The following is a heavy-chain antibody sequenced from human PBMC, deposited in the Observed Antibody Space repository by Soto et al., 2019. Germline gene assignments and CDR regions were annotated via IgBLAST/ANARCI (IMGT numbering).Heavy chain of an antibody. CDR3: AREGCSGGSSYSSEYYHYYMDV. CDR1: GFTVSSNY. V-gene: IGHV3-53*04. J-gene: IGHJ6*03. CDR2: IYSGGST. D-gene: IGHD2-15*01. Sequence: PGGSLRLSCAASGFTVSSNYMSWVRQAPGKGLEWVSVIYSGGSTYYADSVKGRFTISRHNSKNTLYLQMNSLRAEDTAVYYCAREGCSGGSSYSSEYYHYYMDVWGKGTTVTVSS.